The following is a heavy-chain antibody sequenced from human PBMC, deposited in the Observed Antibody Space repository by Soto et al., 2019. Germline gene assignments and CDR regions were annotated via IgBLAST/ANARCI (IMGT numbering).Heavy chain of an antibody. V-gene: IGHV3-30*18. Sequence: QVQLVESGGGVVQPGRSLRLSCPASGFMFRTYGMHWVRQAPGKGLEWVAVISYDGNKNYYADSVKGRFTISRDNSKDTLYLQMNSLRAEDTAMYYCAKDGGSYEFDYWGQGNLVPVSS. J-gene: IGHJ4*02. CDR1: GFMFRTYG. CDR3: AKDGGSYEFDY. CDR2: ISYDGNKN. D-gene: IGHD1-26*01.